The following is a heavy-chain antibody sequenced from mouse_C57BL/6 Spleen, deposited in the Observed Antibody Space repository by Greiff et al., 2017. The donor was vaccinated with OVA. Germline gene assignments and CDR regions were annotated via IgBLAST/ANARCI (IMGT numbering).Heavy chain of an antibody. J-gene: IGHJ1*03. CDR1: GFNIKNTY. CDR3: ARWAYYGSSYRYFDV. Sequence: EVQLQQSVAELVKPGASVKLSCTASGFNIKNTYMHWVKQRPEQGLEWIGRIDPANGNTKYAPKFQGKATITADTSSNTAYLQLSSLTSEDTAIYYCARWAYYGSSYRYFDVWGTGTTVTVSS. CDR2: IDPANGNT. D-gene: IGHD1-1*01. V-gene: IGHV14-3*01.